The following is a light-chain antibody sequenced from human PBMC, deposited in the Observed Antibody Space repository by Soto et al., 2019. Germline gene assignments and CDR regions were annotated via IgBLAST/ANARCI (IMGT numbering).Light chain of an antibody. CDR1: QSISSW. CDR3: QQYNDNWT. V-gene: IGKV1-5*03. J-gene: IGKJ1*01. CDR2: KAS. Sequence: DIQMTQSPSTLSASVGDRVTITCRASQSISSWLAWHQQKPGKAPRLLIYKASNLESGVASRFSGSGSGTEFTLTITSLQPDDSAIYYCQQYNDNWTFGQGTTVEIK.